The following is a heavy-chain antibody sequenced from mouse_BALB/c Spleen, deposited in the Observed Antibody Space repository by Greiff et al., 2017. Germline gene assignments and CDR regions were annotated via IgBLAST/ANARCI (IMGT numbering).Heavy chain of an antibody. Sequence: EVKLQESGGGLVQPGGSLKLSCAASGFTFSSYTMSWVRQTPEKRLEWVAYISNGGGSTYYPDTVKGRFTISRDNAKNTLYLQMSSLKSEDTAMYYCARQYGNRYAMDYWGQGTSVTVSS. J-gene: IGHJ4*01. V-gene: IGHV5-12-2*01. CDR1: GFTFSSYT. CDR2: ISNGGGST. D-gene: IGHD2-1*01. CDR3: ARQYGNRYAMDY.